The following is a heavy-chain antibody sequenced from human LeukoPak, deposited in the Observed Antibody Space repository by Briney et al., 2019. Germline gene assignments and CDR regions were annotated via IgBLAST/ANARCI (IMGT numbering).Heavy chain of an antibody. V-gene: IGHV1-3*01. J-gene: IGHJ3*02. CDR3: ARVRPYYDSSGYSFGVAFDI. D-gene: IGHD3-22*01. CDR2: INAGNGNT. Sequence: ASVKVSCKASGYTFTSYAMHWVRQAPGQRLEWMGWINAGNGNTKYSQKFQGRVTITRDTSASTAYMELSSLRSEDTAVYYCARVRPYYDSSGYSFGVAFDIWGQGTMVTVSS. CDR1: GYTFTSYA.